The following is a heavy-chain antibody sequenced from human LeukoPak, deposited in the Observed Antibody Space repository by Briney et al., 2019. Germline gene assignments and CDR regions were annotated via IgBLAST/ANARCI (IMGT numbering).Heavy chain of an antibody. CDR2: IYPGDFDT. V-gene: IGHV5-51*01. Sequence: GESLKISCKGSGYSFISYWIGWVRPMPGKGLEWMGIIYPGDFDTRYSPSFQGQVTISADNSINTAYLQWSSLKASDTAMYYCARPDCSGGTCYYDYWGQGTLVTVSS. CDR3: ARPDCSGGTCYYDY. D-gene: IGHD2-15*01. CDR1: GYSFISYW. J-gene: IGHJ4*02.